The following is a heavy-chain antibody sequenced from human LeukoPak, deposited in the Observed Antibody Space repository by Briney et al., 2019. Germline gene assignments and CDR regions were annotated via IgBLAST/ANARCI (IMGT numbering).Heavy chain of an antibody. CDR3: AKDMEDTATDVVSDFDS. CDR1: GFTFGDYG. D-gene: IGHD5-18*01. CDR2: IRYDGSKR. J-gene: IGHJ4*02. V-gene: IGHV3-30*02. Sequence: GGSLRLSCEASGFTFGDYGMHWVRQAPGKGREWVAYIRYDGSKRNHADSVKGRFAISRDNSKKTLYLQMNSLKIEDTAVYYCAKDMEDTATDVVSDFDSWGQGTLVTVSS.